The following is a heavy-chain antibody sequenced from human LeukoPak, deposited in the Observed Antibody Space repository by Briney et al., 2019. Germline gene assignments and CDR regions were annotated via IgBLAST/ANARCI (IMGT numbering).Heavy chain of an antibody. Sequence: GGSLRLSCTASGFTFGDYAMSWVRQAPGKGLEWVGFIRSKAYGGTTEYAASVKGRFTISRDDSKSIAYLQMNSLKTEDTAVYYCIRVPLSTTARYYFDYWGQGTLVTVSS. CDR1: GFTFGDYA. CDR2: IRSKAYGGTT. CDR3: IRVPLSTTARYYFDY. V-gene: IGHV3-49*04. J-gene: IGHJ4*02. D-gene: IGHD1-26*01.